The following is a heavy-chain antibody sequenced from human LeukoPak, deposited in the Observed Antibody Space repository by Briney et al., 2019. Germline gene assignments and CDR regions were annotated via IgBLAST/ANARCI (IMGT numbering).Heavy chain of an antibody. CDR2: TIPIFGTT. Sequence: SLKVSCKAFGGTLKNYAITWVRQAPGPGLEWMGGTIPIFGTTNSAQKFQGRVKTTTDESTSTAYMELSSLRTEDTAVYYCAGDLVQATNGFAYWGQGTLGTVSP. CDR3: AGDLVQATNGFAY. CDR1: GGTLKNYA. D-gene: IGHD2-8*01. J-gene: IGHJ4*02. V-gene: IGHV1-69*05.